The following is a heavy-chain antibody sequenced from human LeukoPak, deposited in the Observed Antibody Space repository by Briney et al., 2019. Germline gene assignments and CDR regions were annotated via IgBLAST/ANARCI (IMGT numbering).Heavy chain of an antibody. V-gene: IGHV4-59*08. Sequence: SETPSLTCTVSGGSISSYYWSWIRQPPGKGLEWIGYIYYSGSTNYNPSLKSRVTISVDTSKNQFSLKLSSVTAADTAVYYCARYLAVAAPDYWGQGTLVTVSS. CDR3: ARYLAVAAPDY. CDR1: GGSISSYY. D-gene: IGHD6-19*01. J-gene: IGHJ4*02. CDR2: IYYSGST.